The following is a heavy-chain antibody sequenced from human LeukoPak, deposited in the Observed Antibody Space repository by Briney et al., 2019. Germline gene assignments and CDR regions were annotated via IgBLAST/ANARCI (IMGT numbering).Heavy chain of an antibody. V-gene: IGHV3-23*01. CDR2: ISGSGGST. Sequence: GGSLRLSCAASGSTFSSYATSWVRQAPGKGLEWVSAISGSGGSTYYADSVKGRFTISRDNSKNTLYLQMNSLRAEDTAVYYCAKDPRMVRGVIGPVWGQGTLVTVSS. D-gene: IGHD3-10*01. CDR3: AKDPRMVRGVIGPV. J-gene: IGHJ4*02. CDR1: GSTFSSYA.